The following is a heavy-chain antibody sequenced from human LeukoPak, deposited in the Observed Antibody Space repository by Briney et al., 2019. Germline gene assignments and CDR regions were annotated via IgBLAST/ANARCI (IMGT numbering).Heavy chain of an antibody. V-gene: IGHV4-31*03. CDR2: IYYSGST. CDR1: GGSISSGGYY. J-gene: IGHJ6*02. Sequence: PSETLSLTCTVSGGSISSGGYYWSWIRQHPGKGLEWIGYIYYSGSTYYNPSLKSRVTISVDTSKNQFSLKLSSVTAADTAVYYCARGDRIQLWTYWYYGMDVWGQGTTVTVSS. D-gene: IGHD5-18*01. CDR3: ARGDRIQLWTYWYYGMDV.